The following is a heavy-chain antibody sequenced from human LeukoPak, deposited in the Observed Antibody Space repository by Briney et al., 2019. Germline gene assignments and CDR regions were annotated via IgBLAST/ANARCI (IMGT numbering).Heavy chain of an antibody. J-gene: IGHJ4*02. CDR3: ARRARYSSSWYLLDY. Sequence: ASVKVSCKPSGYTFTGYYMHGVRQAPGQGVEWMGWINPNSGGTNYAQKFQGRVTMTRDTSISTAYMELSRLRSDDTAVYYRARRARYSSSWYLLDYWGQGSLVTVSS. V-gene: IGHV1-2*02. CDR1: GYTFTGYY. D-gene: IGHD6-13*01. CDR2: INPNSGGT.